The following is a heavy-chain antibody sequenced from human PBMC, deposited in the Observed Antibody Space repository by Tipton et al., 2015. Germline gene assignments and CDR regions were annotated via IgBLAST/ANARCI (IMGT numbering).Heavy chain of an antibody. Sequence: TLSLTCTVSGGSISSSNYYWGWIRQHPGKGLEWIGYIYYSGHTHYNPSLKSRVTISVDTSNNQFSLRLSSVIAADTAIYYCASLLTLGNWFDSWGQGILVTVSS. CDR1: GGSISSSNYY. CDR2: IYYSGHT. V-gene: IGHV4-31*03. CDR3: ASLLTLGNWFDS. D-gene: IGHD2/OR15-2a*01. J-gene: IGHJ5*01.